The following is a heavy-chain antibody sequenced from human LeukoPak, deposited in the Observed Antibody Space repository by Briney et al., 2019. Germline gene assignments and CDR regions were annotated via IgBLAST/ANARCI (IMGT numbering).Heavy chain of an antibody. CDR1: GYTFTSYG. Sequence: GASVKVSCKASGYTFTSYGISWVRQAPGQGREWMGWISAYNWNTNYAQKLHGRVTIPPDTYTRKAYMELRSLGSDDTAVYYCARQAAAGTVGWFDPWGQGTLVTVSS. J-gene: IGHJ5*02. V-gene: IGHV1-18*01. CDR3: ARQAAAGTVGWFDP. D-gene: IGHD6-13*01. CDR2: ISAYNWNT.